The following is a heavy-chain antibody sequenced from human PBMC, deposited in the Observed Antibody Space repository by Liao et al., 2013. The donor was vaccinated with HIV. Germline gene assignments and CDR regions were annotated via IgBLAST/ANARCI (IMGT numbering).Heavy chain of an antibody. D-gene: IGHD3-22*01. CDR1: GDSISGDDF. CDR3: ARIYDSSGYAFDY. CDR2: FRSSGST. V-gene: IGHV4-61*02. Sequence: QVQLRESGPGLVRPSQTLSLTCTVSGDSISGDDFWTWIRQPAGKGLEWIGRFRSSGSTDYNPSLKSRVTLSVDTSKNQFSLKLSSVTAADTAVYYCARIYDSSGYAFDYWGQGTLVTVSS. J-gene: IGHJ4*02.